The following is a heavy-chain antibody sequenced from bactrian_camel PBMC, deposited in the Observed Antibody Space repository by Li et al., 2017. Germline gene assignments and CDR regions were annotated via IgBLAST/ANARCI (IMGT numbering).Heavy chain of an antibody. D-gene: IGHD6*01. CDR3: AADRGSMLPFGPYGGNRPDY. CDR1: GYTFNTY. Sequence: HVQLVESGGGSALAGGSERLSCAASGYTFNTYSWFRQAPGKEREGVAAIDSDGSTRYANSVKGRFTISKDNAKNTLYLQMNSLKPEDTAMYYCAADRGSMLPFGPYGGNRPDYWGQGTQVTVS. CDR2: IDSDGST. J-gene: IGHJ4*01. V-gene: IGHV3S53*01.